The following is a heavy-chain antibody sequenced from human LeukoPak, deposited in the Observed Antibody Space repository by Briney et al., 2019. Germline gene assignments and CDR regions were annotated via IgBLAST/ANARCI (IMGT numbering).Heavy chain of an antibody. Sequence: ASVKVSCKASGYTFTDYYMNWVRQAPGQGLEWMGWINPNSGGTNYAQKFQGRVPMTRDTSITPAYMELSSLRSDDTAMYYCTRALGSDYWGQGTLVTVSS. J-gene: IGHJ4*02. D-gene: IGHD1-26*01. CDR2: INPNSGGT. CDR3: TRALGSDY. CDR1: GYTFTDYY. V-gene: IGHV1-2*02.